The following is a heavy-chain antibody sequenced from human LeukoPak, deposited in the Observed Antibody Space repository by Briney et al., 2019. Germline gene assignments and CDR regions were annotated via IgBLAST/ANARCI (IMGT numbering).Heavy chain of an antibody. V-gene: IGHV4-39*01. CDR3: ARGQARLSWFDP. D-gene: IGHD3-16*01. J-gene: IGHJ5*02. CDR2: IYYSGNT. CDR1: GVSISSSNSY. Sequence: SETLSLTCTVSGVSISSSNSYWGWIRQPPGKGLEWIGSIYYSGNTYYNASLKSQVSISIDTSKNQFSLRLTSVTAADTAVYYCARGQARLSWFDPWGQGTLVTVSS.